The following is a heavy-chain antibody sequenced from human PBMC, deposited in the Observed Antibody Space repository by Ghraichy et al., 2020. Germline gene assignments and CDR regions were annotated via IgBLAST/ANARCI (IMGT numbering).Heavy chain of an antibody. CDR2: INHSGST. Sequence: SETLSLTCAVYGGSFSGYYWSWIRQPPGKGLEWIGEINHSGSTNYNPSLKSRVTISVDTSKNQFSLKLSSVTAADTAVYYCARVAVTKSKYMDVWGKGTTVTVSS. CDR1: GGSFSGYY. V-gene: IGHV4-34*01. CDR3: ARVAVTKSKYMDV. J-gene: IGHJ6*03. D-gene: IGHD4-17*01.